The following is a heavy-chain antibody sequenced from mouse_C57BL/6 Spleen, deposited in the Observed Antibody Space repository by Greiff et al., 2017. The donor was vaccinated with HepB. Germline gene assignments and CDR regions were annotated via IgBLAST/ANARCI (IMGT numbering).Heavy chain of an antibody. CDR2: ISSVSSTI. J-gene: IGHJ2*01. D-gene: IGHD4-1*01. Sequence: EVKVVDSGGGLVKPGGSLKLSCAASGFTFSDYGMHWVRQAPEKGLEWVAYISSVSSTIYYADTVKGRFTISRDNAKNTLFLQMTSLRSEDTAMYYCARKTGTYYFDYWGQGTTLTVSS. V-gene: IGHV5-17*01. CDR1: GFTFSDYG. CDR3: ARKTGTYYFDY.